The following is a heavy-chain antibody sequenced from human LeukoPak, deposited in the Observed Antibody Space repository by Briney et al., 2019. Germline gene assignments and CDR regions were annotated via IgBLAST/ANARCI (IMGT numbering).Heavy chain of an antibody. CDR3: AKDGQLGGSSWFTLYFDS. D-gene: IGHD6-13*01. J-gene: IGHJ4*02. CDR1: GFRLSDFN. Sequence: GGSLRLSCAASGFRLSDFNMNWVRQAPGKGLEWVSSITKQSDYVYYADSVTGRFTTSRDNAQNSLFLQMNSLRAEDTAVYYCAKDGQLGGSSWFTLYFDSWGQGTLVTVSS. V-gene: IGHV3-21*04. CDR2: ITKQSDYV.